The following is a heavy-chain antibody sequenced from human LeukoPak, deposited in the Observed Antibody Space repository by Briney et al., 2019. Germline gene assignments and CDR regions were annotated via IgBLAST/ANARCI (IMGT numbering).Heavy chain of an antibody. Sequence: PGGSLRLSCAASGFTFSSYGMHWVRQAPGKGLEWVALILYDGSNKYYADSVKGRFTISRDNSKNTLYLQMNSLRAEDTAVYYCANGGYFDYWGQGTLVTVSS. CDR1: GFTFSSYG. D-gene: IGHD3-16*01. J-gene: IGHJ4*02. CDR3: ANGGYFDY. V-gene: IGHV3-30*02. CDR2: ILYDGSNK.